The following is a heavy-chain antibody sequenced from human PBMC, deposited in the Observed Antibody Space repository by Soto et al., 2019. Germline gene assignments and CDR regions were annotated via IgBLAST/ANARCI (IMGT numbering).Heavy chain of an antibody. Sequence: KVSCKASGYTFTSYVISWVRQAPGQGLEWMGWISAYNGNTNYAQKLQGRVTMTTDTSTSTAYMELRSLRSDDTAVYYCAGSTSWDYYFDYWGQGTLVTVSS. CDR1: GYTFTSYV. CDR3: AGSTSWDYYFDY. J-gene: IGHJ4*02. CDR2: ISAYNGNT. D-gene: IGHD1-26*01. V-gene: IGHV1-18*01.